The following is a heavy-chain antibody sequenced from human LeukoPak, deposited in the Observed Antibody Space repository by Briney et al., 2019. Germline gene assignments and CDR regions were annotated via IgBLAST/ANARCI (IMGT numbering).Heavy chain of an antibody. J-gene: IGHJ6*03. D-gene: IGHD3-3*01. CDR3: ARGSYYDFWSGPNTLYYYMDV. V-gene: IGHV1-46*01. CDR1: GYTFTSYY. CDR2: INPSGGST. Sequence: ASVKVSCKASGYTFTSYYMHWVRQAPGQGLEWMGIINPSGGSTSYAQKFQGRVTMTRDTSTSTVYMELSSLRSEDTAVYYCARGSYYDFWSGPNTLYYYMDVWGKGTTVTVSS.